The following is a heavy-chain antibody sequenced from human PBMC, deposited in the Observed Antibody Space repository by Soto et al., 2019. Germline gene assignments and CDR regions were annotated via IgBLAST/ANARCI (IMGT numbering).Heavy chain of an antibody. Sequence: PGESLKISCKGSGYSFTSYWISWVRQMPGKGLEWMGRIDPSDSYTNYSPSFQGHVTISADKSISTAYLQWSSLKASDTAMYYCARADFYTDYGGNSGWNPKRRNYYYGMDVWGQGTTVTVSS. CDR2: IDPSDSYT. J-gene: IGHJ6*02. CDR3: ARADFYTDYGGNSGWNPKRRNYYYGMDV. V-gene: IGHV5-10-1*01. D-gene: IGHD4-17*01. CDR1: GYSFTSYW.